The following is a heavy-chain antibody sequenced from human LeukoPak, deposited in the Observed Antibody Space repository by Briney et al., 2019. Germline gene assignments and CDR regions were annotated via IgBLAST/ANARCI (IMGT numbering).Heavy chain of an antibody. CDR1: GGSFSGYY. J-gene: IGHJ6*03. CDR2: INHSGST. Sequence: SETLSLTCAVYGGSFSGYYWSWIRQPPGKGLEWIGEINHSGSTNYNPSLKSRVTISVDTSKNQFSLKLSSVTAADTAVYYCARSAKQQWLADRYYYYMDVWGKGTTVTISS. V-gene: IGHV4-34*01. CDR3: ARSAKQQWLADRYYYYMDV. D-gene: IGHD6-19*01.